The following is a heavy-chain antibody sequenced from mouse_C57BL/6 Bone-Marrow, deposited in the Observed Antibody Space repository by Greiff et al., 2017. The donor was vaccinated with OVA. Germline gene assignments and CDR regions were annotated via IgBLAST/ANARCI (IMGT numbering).Heavy chain of an antibody. V-gene: IGHV5-9-1*02. CDR3: TRERTTVVADWYFDV. J-gene: IGHJ1*03. CDR1: GFTFSSYA. D-gene: IGHD1-1*01. Sequence: EVKLMESGEGLVKPGGSLKLSCAASGFTFSSYAMSWVRQTPEKRLEWVAYISSGGDYIYYADTVKGRFTISRDNARNTLYLQMSSLKSEDTAMYYCTRERTTVVADWYFDVWGTGTTVTVSS. CDR2: ISSGGDYI.